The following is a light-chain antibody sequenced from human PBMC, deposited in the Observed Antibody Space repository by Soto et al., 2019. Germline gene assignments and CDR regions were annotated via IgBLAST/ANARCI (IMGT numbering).Light chain of an antibody. Sequence: EIVLTQSPGTLSLSPGERATLSCRASQSVSSSYLAWYQQKPGQAPRLLIYGASSRATGIPDRFSGSGSGTDFALTISTLDPEEIAVYYCQQYGSSPPRYTFGQLTKLEIK. CDR3: QQYGSSPPRYT. CDR1: QSVSSSY. V-gene: IGKV3-20*01. J-gene: IGKJ2*01. CDR2: GAS.